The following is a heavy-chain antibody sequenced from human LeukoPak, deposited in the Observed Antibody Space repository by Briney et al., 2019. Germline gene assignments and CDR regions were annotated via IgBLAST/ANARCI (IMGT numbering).Heavy chain of an antibody. CDR3: ASGREEAGPGWWFDP. CDR1: GFTFSSYW. J-gene: IGHJ5*02. V-gene: IGHV3-74*01. Sequence: GGSLRLSCAASGFTFSSYWMHWVRQAPGKGLVWVSRINSDGSSTSYADSVKGRFTISRDNAKNTLYLQMNSLRAEDTAVYYCASGREEAGPGWWFDPWGQGTLVTVSS. CDR2: INSDGSST. D-gene: IGHD6-19*01.